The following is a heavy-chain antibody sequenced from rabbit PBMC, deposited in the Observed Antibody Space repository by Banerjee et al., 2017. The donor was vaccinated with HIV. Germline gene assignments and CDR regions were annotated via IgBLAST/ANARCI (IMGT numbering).Heavy chain of an antibody. Sequence: QQQLVEYGVDLVQPEGSLTLTCKASGLDFSSSYWICWVRQAPGKGLEWIACINTSSGNTVYATWAKGRFTISKTSWTTVTLQMTSLTAADTATYFCARAGSMSYYGMDLWGPGTLVTVS. D-gene: IGHD4-2*01. CDR2: INTSSGNT. CDR1: GLDFSSSYW. J-gene: IGHJ6*01. V-gene: IGHV1S45*01. CDR3: ARAGSMSYYGMDL.